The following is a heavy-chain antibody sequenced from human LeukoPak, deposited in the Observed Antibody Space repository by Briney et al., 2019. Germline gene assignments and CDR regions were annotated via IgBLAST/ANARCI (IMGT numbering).Heavy chain of an antibody. V-gene: IGHV4-59*08. CDR3: ARGIGDYDILTGYYPEYYFDY. CDR1: GGSISSYY. D-gene: IGHD3-9*01. J-gene: IGHJ4*02. CDR2: IYYSGST. Sequence: SETLSLTCTVSGGSISSYYWSWIRQPPGEGLEWIGYIYYSGSTYYNPSLKSRVTISVDTSKNQFSLKLSSVTAADTAVYYCARGIGDYDILTGYYPEYYFDYWGQGTLVTVSS.